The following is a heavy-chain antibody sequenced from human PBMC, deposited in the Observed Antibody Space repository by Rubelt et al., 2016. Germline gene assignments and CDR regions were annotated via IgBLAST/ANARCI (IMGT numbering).Heavy chain of an antibody. Sequence: ASEGTFSSYAISWVRQAPGQGLEWMGRIIPILGIANYAQKFQGRVTITADKSTSTAYMELSSLRSEDTAVYYCARGDVDIVATPPYYYYGMDVWGQGTTVTVSS. CDR2: IIPILGIA. CDR3: ARGDVDIVATPPYYYYGMDV. V-gene: IGHV1-69*04. CDR1: EGTFSSYA. J-gene: IGHJ6*02. D-gene: IGHD5-12*01.